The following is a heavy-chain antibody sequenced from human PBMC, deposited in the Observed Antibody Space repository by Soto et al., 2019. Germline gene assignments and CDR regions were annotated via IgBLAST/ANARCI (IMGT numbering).Heavy chain of an antibody. CDR2: INHSGST. D-gene: IGHD6-13*01. J-gene: IGHJ5*02. V-gene: IGHV4-34*01. Sequence: SETLSLTCAVYGGSFSGYYWSWIRQPPGKGLEWIGEINHSGSTNYNPSLKSRVTISVDTSKNQFSLKLSSVTAADTAVYYCARGRLFKNRKGIAAAGTFDNWFDPWGQGTLVTVSS. CDR1: GGSFSGYY. CDR3: ARGRLFKNRKGIAAAGTFDNWFDP.